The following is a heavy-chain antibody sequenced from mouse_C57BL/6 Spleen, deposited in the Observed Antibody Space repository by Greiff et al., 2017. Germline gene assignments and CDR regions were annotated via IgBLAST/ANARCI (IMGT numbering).Heavy chain of an antibody. CDR2: ISSGSSTI. D-gene: IGHD1-1*01. Sequence: EVKLMESGGGLVKPGGSLKLSCAASGFTFSDSGMHWVRQAPEKGLEWVAYISSGSSTIYYADTVKGRFPISRDNAKNTLFLQMTILWSEDTAMYYCARMYYGSSYYYFDYGGQGTTLTVSS. J-gene: IGHJ2*01. CDR1: GFTFSDSG. V-gene: IGHV5-17*01. CDR3: ARMYYGSSYYYFDY.